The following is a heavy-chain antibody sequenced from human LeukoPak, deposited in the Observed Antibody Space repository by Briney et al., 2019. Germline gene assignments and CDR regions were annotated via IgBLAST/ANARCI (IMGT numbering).Heavy chain of an antibody. D-gene: IGHD3-3*01. CDR3: ARDLESYDFWSGRYYYYYMDV. CDR2: INPNSGGT. Sequence: ASVKVSCKASGYTFTGYYMHWVRQAPGQGLEWMGWINPNSGGTNYAQKFQGRVTMTRDTSISTAYMELSRLRPDDTAVYYCARDLESYDFWSGRYYYYYMDVWGKGTTVTVSS. J-gene: IGHJ6*03. V-gene: IGHV1-2*02. CDR1: GYTFTGYY.